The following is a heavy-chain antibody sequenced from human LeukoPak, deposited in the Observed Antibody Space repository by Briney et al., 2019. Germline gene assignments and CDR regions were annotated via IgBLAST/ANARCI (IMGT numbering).Heavy chain of an antibody. CDR3: ARDSSGWDSSDY. J-gene: IGHJ4*02. V-gene: IGHV4-61*02. CDR2: IYTSGST. D-gene: IGHD6-19*01. CDR1: GGSICSGSYY. Sequence: SQTLSLTCTVSGGSICSGSYYWSWIRQPAGKGLEWIGRIYTSGSTNYNPSLKSRVTISVDTSKNQFSLKLSSVTAADTAVYYCARDSSGWDSSDYWGQGTLVTVSS.